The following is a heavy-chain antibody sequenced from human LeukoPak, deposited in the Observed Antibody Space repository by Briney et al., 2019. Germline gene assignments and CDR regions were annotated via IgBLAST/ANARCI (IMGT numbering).Heavy chain of an antibody. CDR1: GFTFSRYS. V-gene: IGHV3-21*01. J-gene: IGHJ4*02. D-gene: IGHD6-13*01. Sequence: GGSLRLSCAASGFTFSRYSMNWVRQAPGKGLEWVSSITSSSYIYYVDSVRGRFTISRDNAKNSLYLQMNSLRAEDTAVYYCARDLRELAAGSRTYFDYWGQGTLVTVSS. CDR3: ARDLRELAAGSRTYFDY. CDR2: ITSSSYI.